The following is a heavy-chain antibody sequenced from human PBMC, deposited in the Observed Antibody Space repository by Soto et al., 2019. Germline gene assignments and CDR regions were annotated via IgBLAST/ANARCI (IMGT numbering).Heavy chain of an antibody. CDR1: GFTFSSSE. V-gene: IGHV3-48*03. J-gene: IGHJ6*02. CDR3: ARRGRR. Sequence: PGWSLRLSCAASGFTFSSSEMYWVRQAPGKGLEWISYIHPGGQTIFYAESVKGRFTISRDNAKHSVYLQMNSLRAEDTAVYYCARRGRRWGRRTKVIVSS. D-gene: IGHD2-15*01. CDR2: IHPGGQTI.